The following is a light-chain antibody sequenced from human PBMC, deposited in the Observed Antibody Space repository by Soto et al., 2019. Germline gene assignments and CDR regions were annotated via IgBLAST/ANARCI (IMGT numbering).Light chain of an antibody. CDR3: SSYTSTSTIL. J-gene: IGLJ2*01. V-gene: IGLV2-14*02. CDR2: DVT. CDR1: STDIGTYSR. Sequence: QSALTQPASVSGSPGQSITISCTGTSTDIGTYSRVSWYLQYPGKAPKLMIYDVTKRPSGVSNRFSGSRSGNTASLTISGLQAEDEADYYCSSYTSTSTILFGGGTQLTVL.